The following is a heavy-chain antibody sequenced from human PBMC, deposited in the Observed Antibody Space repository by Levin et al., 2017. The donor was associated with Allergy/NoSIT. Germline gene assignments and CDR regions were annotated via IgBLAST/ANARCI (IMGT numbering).Heavy chain of an antibody. CDR3: ARKLTEYSSGWGTGAFDI. CDR2: IDPSDSYT. Sequence: GESLKISCKGSGYSFTSYWISWVRQMPGKGLEWMGRIDPSDSYTNYSPSFQGHVTISADKSISTAYLQWSSLKASDTAMYYCARKLTEYSSGWGTGAFDIWGQGTMVTVSS. D-gene: IGHD6-19*01. CDR1: GYSFTSYW. V-gene: IGHV5-10-1*01. J-gene: IGHJ3*02.